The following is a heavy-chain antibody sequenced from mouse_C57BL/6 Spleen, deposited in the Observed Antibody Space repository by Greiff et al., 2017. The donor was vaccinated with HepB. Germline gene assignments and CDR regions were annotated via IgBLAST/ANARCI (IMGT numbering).Heavy chain of an antibody. CDR3: ARSYPYYIDY. J-gene: IGHJ2*01. CDR2: IDPSDSET. V-gene: IGHV1-52*01. CDR1: GYTFTSYW. Sequence: QVQLQQPGAELVRPGSSVKLSCKASGYTFTSYWMHWVKQRPIQGLEWIGNIDPSDSETHYNQKFKDKATLTVDKSSSTAYMQLSSLTSEDSAVYYSARSYPYYIDYWGQGTTLTVSS. D-gene: IGHD1-1*01.